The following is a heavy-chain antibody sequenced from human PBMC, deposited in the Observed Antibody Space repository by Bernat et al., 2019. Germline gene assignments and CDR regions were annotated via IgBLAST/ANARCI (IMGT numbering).Heavy chain of an antibody. D-gene: IGHD4-17*01. CDR2: IYHSGST. V-gene: IGHV4-38-2*01. J-gene: IGHJ6*03. Sequence: QVQLQESGPGLVKPSETLSLTCAVSGYSISSGYYWGWIRQPPGKGLEWIGSIYHSGSTYYNPSLKSRVTISVDTSKNQFSLKLSSVTAADTAVYYCARRGYYGDPLMDVWGKGTTVTVSS. CDR3: ARRGYYGDPLMDV. CDR1: GYSISSGYY.